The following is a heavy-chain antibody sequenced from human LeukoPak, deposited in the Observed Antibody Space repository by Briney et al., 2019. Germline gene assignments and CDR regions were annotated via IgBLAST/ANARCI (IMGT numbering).Heavy chain of an antibody. CDR1: GFSIRRFW. CDR3: ARDSSPDSATTYYDALDM. D-gene: IGHD1-1*01. J-gene: IGHJ3*02. V-gene: IGHV3-7*01. Sequence: TGGSRRLSCAGSGFSIRRFWMTWVRQAPGRGLEWVAKINGDGDGKRYADSVKDRFTISRDNARSLVFLQIHSLRDEDTALYYCARDSSPDSATTYYDALDMWGQGTMVTVSS. CDR2: INGDGDGK.